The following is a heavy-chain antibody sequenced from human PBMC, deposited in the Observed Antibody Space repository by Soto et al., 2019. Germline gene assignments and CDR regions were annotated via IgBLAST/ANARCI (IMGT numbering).Heavy chain of an antibody. V-gene: IGHV3-7*01. Sequence: EVQLVESGGGLVQPGGSLRLSCAASGFTFSSYWMSWVRQAPGKGLEWVANIKQDGSEKYYVDSVKGRFTISRDNAKNSLYLQMSRLRAEDTAVYYCARDYRVTAASNYYYYYRDVWGKGTTVTVSS. D-gene: IGHD2-2*01. CDR3: ARDYRVTAASNYYYYYRDV. CDR2: IKQDGSEK. CDR1: GFTFSSYW. J-gene: IGHJ6*03.